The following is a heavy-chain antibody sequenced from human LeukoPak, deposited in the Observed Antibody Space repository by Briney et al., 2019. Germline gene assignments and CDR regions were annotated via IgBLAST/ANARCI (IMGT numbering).Heavy chain of an antibody. J-gene: IGHJ4*02. V-gene: IGHV1-18*01. CDR3: VSNTGSDSSGYTY. Sequence: ASVRVSCKASGYTFTSYGITWVRQAPGQGLEWMGWISVYNGDTNYAQKFQGRVTMTTETSTSTAYMELRSLISNDTAVYYCVSNTGSDSSGYTYWGQGTLVTVSS. CDR2: ISVYNGDT. D-gene: IGHD3-22*01. CDR1: GYTFTSYG.